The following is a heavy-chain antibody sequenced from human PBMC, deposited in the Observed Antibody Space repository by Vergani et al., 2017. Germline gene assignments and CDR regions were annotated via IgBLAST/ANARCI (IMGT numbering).Heavy chain of an antibody. V-gene: IGHV3-15*07. CDR3: TTDPRYCGDGSCXWLRDHHYYGMDV. CDR2: IKSTFDRGTT. Sequence: EVQLVESGGGIVKPGGSLRLSCVASGFSFRNAWMNWVRLTPGKGLEWVGRIKSTFDRGTTDYAAAVKGRFTISRDDSKNTLFLQMNGLKTEDIGVYYCTTDPRYCGDGSCXWLRDHHYYGMDVWGQGTTVTVSS. CDR1: GFSFRNAW. J-gene: IGHJ6*02. D-gene: IGHD2-21*01.